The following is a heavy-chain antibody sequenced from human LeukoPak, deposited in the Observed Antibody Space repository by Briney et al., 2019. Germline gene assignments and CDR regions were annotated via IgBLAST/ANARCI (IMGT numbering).Heavy chain of an antibody. CDR3: AKDRTTMVRGVIIASAFDI. V-gene: IGHV3-30*02. Sequence: GGSLRLSCAASGFTFSSYGMHWVRQAPGKGLEWVAFIRYDGSNKYYADSVKGRFTISRDNSKNTLYLQMNSLRAEDTAVYYCAKDRTTMVRGVIIASAFDIWGQGTMVTVSS. D-gene: IGHD3-10*01. CDR1: GFTFSSYG. J-gene: IGHJ3*02. CDR2: IRYDGSNK.